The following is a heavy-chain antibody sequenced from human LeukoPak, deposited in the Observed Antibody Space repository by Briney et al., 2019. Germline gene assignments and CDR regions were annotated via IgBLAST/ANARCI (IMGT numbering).Heavy chain of an antibody. CDR1: GFTFSSYA. CDR3: ASRIAVADYYYGMDV. D-gene: IGHD6-19*01. J-gene: IGHJ6*02. V-gene: IGHV3-53*01. Sequence: PGGSLRLSCAASGFTFSSYAITWVRQAPGKGLEWVSVIYSGGSTYYADSVKGRFTISRDNSKNTLYLQMNSLRAEDTAVYYCASRIAVADYYYGMDVWGQGTTVTVSS. CDR2: IYSGGST.